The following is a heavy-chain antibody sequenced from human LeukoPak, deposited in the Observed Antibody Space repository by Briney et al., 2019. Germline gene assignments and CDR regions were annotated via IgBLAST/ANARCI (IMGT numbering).Heavy chain of an antibody. Sequence: GASVKGSCKASGGTFSSYAISWVRQAPGQGLEWMGGIIPIFGTANYAQKFQGRVTITTDESTSTAYMELSSLRSEDTAVYYCARDRTNYYDSSAFDPWGQGTLVTVSS. CDR1: GGTFSSYA. V-gene: IGHV1-69*05. CDR3: ARDRTNYYDSSAFDP. J-gene: IGHJ5*02. D-gene: IGHD3-22*01. CDR2: IIPIFGTA.